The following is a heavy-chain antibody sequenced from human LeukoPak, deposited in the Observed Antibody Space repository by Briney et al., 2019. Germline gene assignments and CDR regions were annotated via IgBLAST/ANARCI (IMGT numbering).Heavy chain of an antibody. CDR3: ARGITMIVVVGDAFDI. V-gene: IGHV3-20*04. CDR2: INWNGGRT. J-gene: IGHJ3*02. Sequence: PGGSLRVSCAASGFTFDDYGMSWVRQAPGKGLEWVSGINWNGGRTGYADSVKGRFTISRDNAKNSLYLQMNSLRAEDTALYYCARGITMIVVVGDAFDIWGQGTMVTVSS. D-gene: IGHD3-22*01. CDR1: GFTFDDYG.